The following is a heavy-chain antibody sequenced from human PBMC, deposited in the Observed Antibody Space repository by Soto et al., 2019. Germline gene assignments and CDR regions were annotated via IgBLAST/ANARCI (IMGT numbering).Heavy chain of an antibody. Sequence: GGSLRLSCAASGFTFSGSAMHWVRQASGKGLEWVGRIRSKANSYATAYAASVKGRFTISRDDSKNTAYLQMNSLKTEDTAVYYCTSRPGSYQGGDDYWGQGTLVTVSS. CDR2: IRSKANSYAT. D-gene: IGHD1-26*01. J-gene: IGHJ4*02. CDR3: TSRPGSYQGGDDY. V-gene: IGHV3-73*01. CDR1: GFTFSGSA.